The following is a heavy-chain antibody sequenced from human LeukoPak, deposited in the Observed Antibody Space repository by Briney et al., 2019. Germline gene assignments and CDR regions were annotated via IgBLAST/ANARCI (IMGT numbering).Heavy chain of an antibody. CDR1: GFTFSSYW. J-gene: IGHJ4*02. D-gene: IGHD7-27*01. Sequence: PGGSLRLSCAASGFTFSSYWMTWVRQAPGKGLEWVSYISSSSSTIYYADSVKGRFTISRDSAKNSLYLQMNSLRAEDTAVYYCATPRLTGDRDYWGQGTLVTVSS. CDR2: ISSSSSTI. V-gene: IGHV3-48*04. CDR3: ATPRLTGDRDY.